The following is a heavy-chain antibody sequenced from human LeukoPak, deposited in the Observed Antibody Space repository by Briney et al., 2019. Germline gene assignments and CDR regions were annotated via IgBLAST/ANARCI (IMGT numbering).Heavy chain of an antibody. CDR2: INHSGST. J-gene: IGHJ4*02. CDR1: VASISNYY. CDR3: TRVIVAVPGYFDYFDF. Sequence: PSETLSLTCAVSVASISNYYWSWIRQAPGKGLEWIGEINHSGSTNYNPSLKSRVIISVDTSKNQFSLKLSSVTAADTAVYYCTRVIVAVPGYFDYFDFWGQGVLVTVSS. D-gene: IGHD6-19*01. V-gene: IGHV4-34*01.